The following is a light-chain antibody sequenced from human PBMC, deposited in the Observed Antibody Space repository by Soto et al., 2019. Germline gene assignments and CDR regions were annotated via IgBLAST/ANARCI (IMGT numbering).Light chain of an antibody. J-gene: IGKJ1*01. CDR2: SAS. CDR1: QSISDT. CDR3: QQYDNWPWT. Sequence: EIVMTQSPATLSVSPGGRATLSCRASQSISDTLAWYQQKNGQPPRILIYSASRRDTGFPARFSGSGSGTDFTLTISRLQSEDFEVYYCQQYDNWPWTFGQGTKVDIK. V-gene: IGKV3-15*01.